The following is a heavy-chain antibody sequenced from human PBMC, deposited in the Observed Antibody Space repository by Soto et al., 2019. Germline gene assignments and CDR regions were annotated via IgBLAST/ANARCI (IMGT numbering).Heavy chain of an antibody. CDR2: ISSSGSTI. V-gene: IGHV3-48*03. CDR1: GFTFSSYE. D-gene: IGHD2-2*01. Sequence: GGSLRLSCAASGFTFSSYEMNWVRQAPGKGLEWVSYISSSGSTIYYADSVKGRFTISRDNAKNSLYLQMNSLRAEDTAVYYCASYCSSTSCPDPREDYWGQGTLVTVSS. CDR3: ASYCSSTSCPDPREDY. J-gene: IGHJ4*02.